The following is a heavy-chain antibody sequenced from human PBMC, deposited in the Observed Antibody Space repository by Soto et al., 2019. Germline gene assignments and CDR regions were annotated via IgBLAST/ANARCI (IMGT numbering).Heavy chain of an antibody. J-gene: IGHJ4*02. CDR1: GFTFNSYA. Sequence: EVQLLESGGGLVQPGGSLRLSCAASGFTFNSYAMRWVRQAPGKGLEWVSAISGSVDSTYYAASLKGRFTISRDNSKNTLYLQRNGLRDEGTAKYYCARQGSGSYYDYWGEGTLVTVSS. D-gene: IGHD1-26*01. CDR2: ISGSVDST. V-gene: IGHV3-23*01. CDR3: ARQGSGSYYDY.